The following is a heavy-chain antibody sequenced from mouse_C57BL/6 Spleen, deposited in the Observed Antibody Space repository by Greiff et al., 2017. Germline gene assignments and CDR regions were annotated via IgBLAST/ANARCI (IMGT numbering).Heavy chain of an antibody. CDR3: ARSYDGYDGAGFAY. CDR1: GFNIKDYS. Sequence: EVMLVESGAELVKPGASVKLSCTASGFNIKDYSMPWVKQRTEQGLEWIGRIDPEDGETKYAPKFQGKATMTADTSSNTAYLQLSSLTSEATAVYYCARSYDGYDGAGFAYWGKGTLVTVSA. V-gene: IGHV14-2*01. D-gene: IGHD2-3*01. CDR2: IDPEDGET. J-gene: IGHJ3*01.